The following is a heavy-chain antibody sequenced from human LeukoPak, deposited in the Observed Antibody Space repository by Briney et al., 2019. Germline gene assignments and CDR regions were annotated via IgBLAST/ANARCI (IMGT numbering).Heavy chain of an antibody. D-gene: IGHD3-9*01. Sequence: SSETLSLTCAVYGGSFSGYHWSWIRQPPGKGLEWIGEINHSGSTNYNPSLKSRVTISVDTSKNQFSLKLSSVTAADTAVYYCARAGPPTYDILTGYYPPAKGAYDYWGQGTLVTVSS. V-gene: IGHV4-34*01. CDR2: INHSGST. CDR3: ARAGPPTYDILTGYYPPAKGAYDY. J-gene: IGHJ4*02. CDR1: GGSFSGYH.